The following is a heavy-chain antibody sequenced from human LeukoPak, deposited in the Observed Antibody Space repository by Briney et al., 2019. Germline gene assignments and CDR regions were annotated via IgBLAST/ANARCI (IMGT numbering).Heavy chain of an antibody. Sequence: PSETLSLTCTVSGGSISSSSYYWGWIRQPPGKGLEWIGSIYYSGSTYYNPSLKSRITISVDTSKNQFSLKLSSVTAADTAVYYCASYIRSHYHSSPPWGKGTTVTISS. CDR3: ASYIRSHYHSSPP. D-gene: IGHD6-6*01. V-gene: IGHV4-39*07. J-gene: IGHJ6*04. CDR2: IYYSGST. CDR1: GGSISSSSYY.